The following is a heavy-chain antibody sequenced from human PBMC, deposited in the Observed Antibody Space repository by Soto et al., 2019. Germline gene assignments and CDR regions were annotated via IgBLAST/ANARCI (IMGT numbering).Heavy chain of an antibody. J-gene: IGHJ4*02. CDR1: GFTFSSYA. Sequence: QVQLVESGRGVVQPGRSLRLYCAASGFTFSSYAMHWVLQAPGKGLEWVAVISYDGSDKYYADSVKGRFTISRDNSKNTLYLQMNSLRVEDTAVYYCASTLIRGVITTYFDYWGQGTLVTVSS. D-gene: IGHD3-10*01. CDR2: ISYDGSDK. CDR3: ASTLIRGVITTYFDY. V-gene: IGHV3-30-3*01.